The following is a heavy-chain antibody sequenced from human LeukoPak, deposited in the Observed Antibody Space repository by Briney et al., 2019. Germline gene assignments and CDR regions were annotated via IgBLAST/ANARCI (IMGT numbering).Heavy chain of an antibody. CDR3: AKDNLPEMAYPDY. D-gene: IGHD5-24*01. V-gene: IGHV3-9*01. CDR1: GFTFDDYV. J-gene: IGHJ4*02. Sequence: GGSLRLSCAASGFTFDDYVMHWVRYAPGKGLEWVSGISWNSGSIGYADSVKGRFAISRDNAKNSLYLQMNSLRAEDTALYYCAKDNLPEMAYPDYWGQGTLVTVSS. CDR2: ISWNSGSI.